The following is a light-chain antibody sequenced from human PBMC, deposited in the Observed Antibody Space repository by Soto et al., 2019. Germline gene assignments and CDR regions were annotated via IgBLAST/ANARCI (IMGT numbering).Light chain of an antibody. J-gene: IGKJ2*03. CDR1: QSVSTTY. CDR2: ATS. V-gene: IGKV3-20*01. Sequence: EIVLTQSPCSLSLSPGEGATLSCRASQSVSTTYLAWYQLKPGQAPRLVIYATSSRAAGIPDRFRGSGSGTEFTLTISSLEPEDVGVYFCQQYGNSPTYSFGQGTKLEIK. CDR3: QQYGNSPTYS.